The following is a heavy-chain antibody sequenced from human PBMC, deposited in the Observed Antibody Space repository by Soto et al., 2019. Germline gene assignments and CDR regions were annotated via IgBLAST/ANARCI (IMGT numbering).Heavy chain of an antibody. D-gene: IGHD6-13*01. CDR1: EFTFSNYA. J-gene: IGHJ4*01. CDR3: AKDPHQLIVYFDY. CDR2: ISDNGGTT. V-gene: IGHV3-23*01. Sequence: TGGSLRLSCAASEFTFSNYAMSWVRQAPGKGLEWVSSISDNGGTTYYADSVKGRFTISRDNSKNTLYLQMNGLRAEDTAVYYCAKDPHQLIVYFDYWGHGTQVTVSS.